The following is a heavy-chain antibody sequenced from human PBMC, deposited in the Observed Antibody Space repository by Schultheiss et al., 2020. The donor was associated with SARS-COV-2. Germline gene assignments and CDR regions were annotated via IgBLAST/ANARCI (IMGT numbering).Heavy chain of an antibody. CDR1: GYTFTSYD. J-gene: IGHJ6*02. Sequence: ASVKVSCKASGYTFTSYDINWVRQATGQGLEWMGWMHPHSGNTGHAQKFQGRVTITADESTSTAYMELSSLRSEDTAVYYCARDRCSSTSCYTYYYGMDVWGQGTTVTSP. V-gene: IGHV1-8*01. CDR2: MHPHSGNT. CDR3: ARDRCSSTSCYTYYYGMDV. D-gene: IGHD2-2*01.